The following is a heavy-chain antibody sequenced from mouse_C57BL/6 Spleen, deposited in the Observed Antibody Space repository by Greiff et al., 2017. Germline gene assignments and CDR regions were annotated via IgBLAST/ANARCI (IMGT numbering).Heavy chain of an antibody. CDR3: ARFPDYYVRGVFDD. J-gene: IGHJ2*01. CDR1: GYTFTSYW. V-gene: IGHV1-55*01. Sequence: VQLQQPGAELVKPGASVKMSCKASGYTFTSYWLTWVKPRPGHGLEWIGDIYPGSGSPNYNEKFKSKATLTVDTSSSTAYMQLSSLTSEDSAVYYCARFPDYYVRGVFDDGGQGTTRTVSS. CDR2: IYPGSGSP. D-gene: IGHD1-1*01.